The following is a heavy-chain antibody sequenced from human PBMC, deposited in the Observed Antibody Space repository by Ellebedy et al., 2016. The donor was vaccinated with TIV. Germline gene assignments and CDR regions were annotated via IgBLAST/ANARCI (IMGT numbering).Heavy chain of an antibody. Sequence: GESLKISCKSSEYNFTNYWIGWVRQMPGKGLEWMGIINPGDSDTRYSPSFQGQVTFSANKSINTAYLQWSSLKASDTAMFYCARQGVGATSFDIWGQGTMVTVSS. V-gene: IGHV5-51*01. CDR3: ARQGVGATSFDI. J-gene: IGHJ3*02. CDR1: EYNFTNYW. CDR2: INPGDSDT. D-gene: IGHD1-26*01.